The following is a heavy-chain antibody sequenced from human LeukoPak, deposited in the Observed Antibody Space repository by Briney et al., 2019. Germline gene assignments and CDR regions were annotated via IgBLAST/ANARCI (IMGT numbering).Heavy chain of an antibody. CDR1: GGSISSYY. CDR3: ARSSSGSYDAFDI. CDR2: IYYSGST. D-gene: IGHD3-10*01. V-gene: IGHV4-59*01. Sequence: PSETLSLTWTVSGGSISSYYWGWLRQPPGKGLEWIGYIYYSGSTNYNPSLKSRVTISLDTSKNQFSMKLSSVTAADTAVYYCARSSSGSYDAFDIWGQGTMVTVSS. J-gene: IGHJ3*02.